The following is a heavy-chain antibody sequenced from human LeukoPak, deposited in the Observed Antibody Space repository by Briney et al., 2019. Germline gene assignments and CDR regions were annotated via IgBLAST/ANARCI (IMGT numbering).Heavy chain of an antibody. D-gene: IGHD3-22*01. CDR3: ARDPRGYYDSSGYFRKDYYYYYGMDV. CDR1: GYXFTSYG. J-gene: IGHJ6*02. V-gene: IGHV1-18*01. CDR2: ISGYNGNT. Sequence: ASVKVSCKASGYXFTSYGISWVRQAPGQGLEWMGWISGYNGNTNYAQKLQGRVTMTTDTSTSTAYMELSRLRSDDTAVYYCARDPRGYYDSSGYFRKDYYYYYGMDVWGQGTTVTVSS.